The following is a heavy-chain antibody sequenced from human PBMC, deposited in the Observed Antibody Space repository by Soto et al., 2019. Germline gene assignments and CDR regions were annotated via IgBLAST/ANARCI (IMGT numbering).Heavy chain of an antibody. D-gene: IGHD3-22*01. J-gene: IGHJ4*02. CDR1: GGTFSSYA. CDR2: IIPIFGTA. V-gene: IGHV1-69*13. Sequence: SVKVSCKASGGTFSSYAISWVRQAPGQGLEWMGGIIPIFGTANYAQKFQGRVTITADESTSIAYMELSSLRSEDTAVYYCARGPYDSSGYYFGTPPAYYFDYWGQGTLVTVSS. CDR3: ARGPYDSSGYYFGTPPAYYFDY.